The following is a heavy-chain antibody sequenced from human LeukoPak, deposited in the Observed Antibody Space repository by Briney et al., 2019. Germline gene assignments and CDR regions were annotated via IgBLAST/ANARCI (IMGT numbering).Heavy chain of an antibody. CDR2: ISYDGSNK. Sequence: PGRSLRLSCAASGFTFSSYAMHWVRQAPGKGLEWVAVISYDGSNKYYADSVKGRFTISRDNSKNTLYLQMSSLRAEDTAVYYCARDRGEYSSSWSFDYWGQGTLVIVSS. J-gene: IGHJ4*02. D-gene: IGHD6-13*01. CDR3: ARDRGEYSSSWSFDY. CDR1: GFTFSSYA. V-gene: IGHV3-30-3*01.